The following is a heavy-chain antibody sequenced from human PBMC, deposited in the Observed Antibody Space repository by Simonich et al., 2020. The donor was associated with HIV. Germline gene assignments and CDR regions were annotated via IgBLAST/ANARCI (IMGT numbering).Heavy chain of an antibody. V-gene: IGHV4-34*01. J-gene: IGHJ4*02. CDR1: GGSFSGYY. CDR3: ARGFYQRLYYFDY. CDR2: INHSGST. D-gene: IGHD2-2*01. Sequence: QVQLQQWGAGLLKPSETLSLTCAVYGGSFSGYYWSWIRQPPGKGLEWIGEINHSGSTNYNPSRKSRVTISVDTSKNQLSLKLSSVTAADTAVYYCARGFYQRLYYFDYWGQGTLVTVSS.